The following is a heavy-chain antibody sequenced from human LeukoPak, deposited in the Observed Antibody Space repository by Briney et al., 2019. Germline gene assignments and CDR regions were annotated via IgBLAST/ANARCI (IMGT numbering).Heavy chain of an antibody. V-gene: IGHV3-30-3*01. J-gene: IGHJ4*02. CDR3: ASGSSSVGY. D-gene: IGHD6-6*01. CDR1: GFTFSDYA. Sequence: PGGSLRLSCTVSGFTFSDYAMHWLRQAPGKGLEWVAMISYNGVRKDYADSMEGRFTISRDNSKNTLYLQITTLRTEDTAVYYCASGSSSVGYWGQGTLVTVSS. CDR2: ISYNGVRK.